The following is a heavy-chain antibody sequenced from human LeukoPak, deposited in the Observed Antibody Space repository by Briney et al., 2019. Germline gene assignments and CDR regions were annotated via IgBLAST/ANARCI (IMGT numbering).Heavy chain of an antibody. V-gene: IGHV3-74*01. CDR2: VNTDETSA. CDR3: AKHFGSGDYYNFFDD. CDR1: GFTFSNYW. J-gene: IGHJ4*02. D-gene: IGHD3-10*01. Sequence: GGSLRLSCAASGFTFSNYWMHWVRQAPGKGLVWVSRVNTDETSAYYADSVKGRFTISRDNSKNTLFLQMNSLRAEDTALYYCAKHFGSGDYYNFFDDWGQGTLVSVSS.